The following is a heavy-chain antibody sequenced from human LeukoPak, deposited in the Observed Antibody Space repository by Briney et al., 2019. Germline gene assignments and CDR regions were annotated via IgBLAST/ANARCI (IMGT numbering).Heavy chain of an antibody. CDR3: ARDRTYYYYYGMDV. J-gene: IGHJ6*04. Sequence: GASVKVSCKASGYTFTSYGISWVRQAPGQGLEWMGWISAYNGNTNYAQKLQGRVTTTTDTSTSTAYMELRSLRSDDTAVYYCARDRTYYYYYGMDVWGKGTTVTVSS. V-gene: IGHV1-18*04. CDR1: GYTFTSYG. CDR2: ISAYNGNT. D-gene: IGHD1-1*01.